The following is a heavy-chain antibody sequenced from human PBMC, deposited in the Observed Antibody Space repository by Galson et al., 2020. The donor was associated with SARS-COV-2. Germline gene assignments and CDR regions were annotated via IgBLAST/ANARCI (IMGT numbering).Heavy chain of an antibody. CDR1: GGSISSYY. J-gene: IGHJ4*02. V-gene: IGHV4-59*13. Sequence: ETLSLTCSVSGGSISSYYWSWIRQPPGKGLEWIAYIYYSGSTNYNPSLKSRVTISVDTSKNQFSLNLSSVTAADTAVYYCARSGGYVSYFDYWGQGILVTVSS. CDR2: IYYSGST. D-gene: IGHD5-12*01. CDR3: ARSGGYVSYFDY.